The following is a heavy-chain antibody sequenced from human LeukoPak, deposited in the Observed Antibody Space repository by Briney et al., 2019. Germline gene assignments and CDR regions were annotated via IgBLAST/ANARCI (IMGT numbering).Heavy chain of an antibody. CDR1: GYSFTSYW. J-gene: IGHJ6*02. Sequence: GESLKISCKGSGYSFTSYWIGWVRQMPGKGLEWMGIIYPGDSDTRYSPSFQGQVTISADKSISTAYLQWSSLKASDTAMYYCARGSLVRGPYYYYGMDVWGQGTTVTVSS. V-gene: IGHV5-51*01. D-gene: IGHD3-10*01. CDR3: ARGSLVRGPYYYYGMDV. CDR2: IYPGDSDT.